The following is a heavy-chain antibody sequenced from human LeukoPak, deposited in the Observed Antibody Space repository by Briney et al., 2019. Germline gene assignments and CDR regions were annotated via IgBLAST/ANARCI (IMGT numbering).Heavy chain of an antibody. CDR3: ARHRRIAAAGNWFDP. D-gene: IGHD6-13*01. J-gene: IGHJ5*02. V-gene: IGHV4-59*08. Sequence: PPDTLSLTCTVSGGSISSYYRSWLRQPPGKGLEWIGYIYYSGSTNYNPSLKSRVTISVDKSKDQFSRKLSSVTAADTAVYYCARHRRIAAAGNWFDPWGQGTLVTVSS. CDR1: GGSISSYY. CDR2: IYYSGST.